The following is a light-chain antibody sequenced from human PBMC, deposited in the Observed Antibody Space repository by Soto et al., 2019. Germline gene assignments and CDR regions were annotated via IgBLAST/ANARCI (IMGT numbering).Light chain of an antibody. CDR2: GAS. J-gene: IGKJ1*01. CDR1: QSVSNNY. Sequence: EIVLTQSPGTLSLSPGERATLSCRASQSVSNNYLAWYRQKSGQAPRLLIYGASSRATGIPDRFSGSGSGTDFTLTIRRLEPEDFAVYYCQQYGSSPWTFGQGTKVEVK. CDR3: QQYGSSPWT. V-gene: IGKV3-20*01.